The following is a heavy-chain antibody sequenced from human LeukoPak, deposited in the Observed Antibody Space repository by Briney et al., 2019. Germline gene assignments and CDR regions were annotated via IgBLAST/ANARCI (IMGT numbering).Heavy chain of an antibody. Sequence: GGSLTLSCAASGFTFSSYGMHWVRQAPGKGLEWVAVISHDGSNKYYADSVKGRFSISRDNSKNTLYLQMNSLRVEDTAVYYCASQTGTTPRWGQGTLVTVSS. CDR1: GFTFSSYG. V-gene: IGHV3-30*03. CDR2: ISHDGSNK. CDR3: ASQTGTTPR. D-gene: IGHD1-7*01. J-gene: IGHJ4*02.